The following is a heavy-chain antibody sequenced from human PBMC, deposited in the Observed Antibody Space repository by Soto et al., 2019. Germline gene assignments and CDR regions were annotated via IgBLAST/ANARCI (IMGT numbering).Heavy chain of an antibody. V-gene: IGHV3-7*01. CDR3: ARGPRPHYYGSGSNGDY. CDR2: IKQDGSEK. D-gene: IGHD3-10*01. CDR1: GFTFSSYW. Sequence: GGSLRLSCAASGFTFSSYWMSWVRQAPGKGLEWVANIKQDGSEKYYVDSVKGRFTISRDNAKNSLYLQMNSLRAEDTAVYYCARGPRPHYYGSGSNGDYWGQGTLVTVS. J-gene: IGHJ4*02.